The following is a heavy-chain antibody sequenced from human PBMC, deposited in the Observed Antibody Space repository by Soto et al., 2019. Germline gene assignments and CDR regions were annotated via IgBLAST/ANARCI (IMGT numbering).Heavy chain of an antibody. CDR3: ATDDYSYAMGAFDI. Sequence: ASVKVSCKASGYTFTSYGISWVRQAPGQGLEWMGWISAYNGNTNYAQKLQGRVTMTTDTSTSTAYMELRSLRSDDTAVYYCATDDYSYAMGAFDIWGQGTMVTVSS. V-gene: IGHV1-18*01. CDR2: ISAYNGNT. CDR1: GYTFTSYG. D-gene: IGHD5-18*01. J-gene: IGHJ3*02.